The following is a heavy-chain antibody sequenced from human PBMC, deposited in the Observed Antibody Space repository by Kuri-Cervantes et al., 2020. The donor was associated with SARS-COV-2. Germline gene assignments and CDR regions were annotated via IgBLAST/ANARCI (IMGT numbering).Heavy chain of an antibody. CDR3: ARRGYYDSSGYTFDY. CDR2: IFPADSDT. J-gene: IGHJ4*02. CDR1: GYNYVDYW. Sequence: GESLKISCNASGYNYVDYWVGWVRQMPGKGLEWMGIIFPADSDTRYSPSFQGQVTISADKSISTAYLQWSSLKASDTAMYYCARRGYYDSSGYTFDYWGQGTLVTVSS. V-gene: IGHV5-51*01. D-gene: IGHD3-22*01.